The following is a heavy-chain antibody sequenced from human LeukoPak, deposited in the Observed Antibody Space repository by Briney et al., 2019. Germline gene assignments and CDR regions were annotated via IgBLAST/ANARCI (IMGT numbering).Heavy chain of an antibody. J-gene: IGHJ4*02. CDR1: GFTFGDYA. CDR2: IKQDGSEK. D-gene: IGHD6-13*01. CDR3: ARRWSFDY. V-gene: IGHV3-7*01. Sequence: GGSLRLSCTASGFTFGDYAMSWVRQAPGKGLEWVANIKQDGSEKYYVDSVKGRFTISRDNAKNSLFVQMNSLRAEDTAVYYCARRWSFDYWGQGTLVTVSS.